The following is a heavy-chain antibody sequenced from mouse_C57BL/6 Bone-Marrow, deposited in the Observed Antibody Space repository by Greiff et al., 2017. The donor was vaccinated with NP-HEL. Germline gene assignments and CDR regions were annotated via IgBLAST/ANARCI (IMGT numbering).Heavy chain of an antibody. V-gene: IGHV1-82*01. CDR2: IYPGGGDT. CDR3: ARSGAYYSIYFDY. J-gene: IGHJ2*01. D-gene: IGHD2-5*01. Sequence: VQLQQSGPELVKPGASVKISCKASGYAFSSSWMNWVKQRPGKGLEWIGRIYPGGGDTNYNGKFKGKATLTADKSSSTAYMQLSSLTSEDSAVYFCARSGAYYSIYFDYWGQGTTLTVSS. CDR1: GYAFSSSW.